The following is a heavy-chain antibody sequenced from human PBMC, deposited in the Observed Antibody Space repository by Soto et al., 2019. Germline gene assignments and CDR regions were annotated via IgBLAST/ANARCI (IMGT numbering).Heavy chain of an antibody. CDR1: GYSFTSYW. Sequence: RGESLKISCMGSGYSFTSYWVHWVRQMPGKGLEWIGKIDPSNSYSDYSPSFQGHVTISTDQSINTAYLQWNSLKASDTAMFYCARVPTYYHHGMDVWGQGTMVTVSS. CDR3: ARVPTYYHHGMDV. V-gene: IGHV5-10-1*01. CDR2: IDPSNSYS. J-gene: IGHJ6*02.